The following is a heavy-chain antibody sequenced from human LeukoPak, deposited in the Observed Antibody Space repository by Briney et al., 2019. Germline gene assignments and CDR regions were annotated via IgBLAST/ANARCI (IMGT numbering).Heavy chain of an antibody. J-gene: IGHJ5*02. Sequence: GGSLRLSCAASGLTFSSYEMNWVRQAPGKGLEWVSYISSSGSTIYYADSVKGRFTISRDNAKNSLYLQMNSLRAEDTAVYYCGSYGDYDFGNWFDPWGQGTLVTVSS. V-gene: IGHV3-48*03. CDR1: GLTFSSYE. CDR2: ISSSGSTI. D-gene: IGHD4-17*01. CDR3: GSYGDYDFGNWFDP.